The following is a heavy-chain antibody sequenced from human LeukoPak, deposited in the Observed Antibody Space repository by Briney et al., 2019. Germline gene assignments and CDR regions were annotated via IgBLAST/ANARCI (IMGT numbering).Heavy chain of an antibody. CDR1: GYSISSGYY. V-gene: IGHV4-38-2*01. Sequence: SETLSLTCAVSGYSISSGYYWGWIRQPPGKGLEWIGSIYHSGSTYYNPSLKSRVTISVDTSKNQFSLKLSSVTAADTAVYYCARESTVTTMGYWGQGTLVTVSS. CDR3: ARESTVTTMGY. D-gene: IGHD4-17*01. J-gene: IGHJ4*02. CDR2: IYHSGST.